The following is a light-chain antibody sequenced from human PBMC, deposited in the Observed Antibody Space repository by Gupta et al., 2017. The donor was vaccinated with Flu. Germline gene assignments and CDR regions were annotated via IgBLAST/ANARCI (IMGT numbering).Light chain of an antibody. CDR2: DTT. CDR3: LLSFRGSNV. J-gene: IGLJ1*01. CDR1: TGPVPCGHL. V-gene: IGLV7-46*01. Sequence: STGPVPCGHLPYWLQQKPGQAPRTLVFDTTRKLSWTPARFSGSLLGGKAALSLSGAQPEEESEYYCLLSFRGSNVFEDGTKVTVL.